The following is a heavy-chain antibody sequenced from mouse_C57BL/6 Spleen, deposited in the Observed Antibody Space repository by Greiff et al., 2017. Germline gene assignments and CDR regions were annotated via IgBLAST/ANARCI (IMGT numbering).Heavy chain of an antibody. D-gene: IGHD2-4*01. CDR2: IDPNGGGT. Sequence: VQLQQSGAELVKPGASVKLSCKASGYTFTSYGMSWVKQRPGRGLEWIGRIDPNGGGTKYNEKFKSTATLTVDKPSSTAYMQLSSLTSADSAVYCWAKITTARDYWGQGTTLTVAS. J-gene: IGHJ2*01. V-gene: IGHV1-72*01. CDR3: AKITTARDY. CDR1: GYTFTSYG.